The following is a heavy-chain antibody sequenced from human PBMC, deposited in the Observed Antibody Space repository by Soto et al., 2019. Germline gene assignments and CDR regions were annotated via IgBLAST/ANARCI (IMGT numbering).Heavy chain of an antibody. CDR3: ARDRWDSSRYFAFDI. J-gene: IGHJ3*02. CDR1: GGSVSSGSYY. CDR2: IYYSGST. Sequence: QVQLQESGPGLVKPSETLSLTCTVSGGSVSSGSYYWSWIRQPPGKGLEWIGYIYYSGSTNYNHSLMSRVTISVDTSKNQFSLKLSSVTAADTAVYYCARDRWDSSRYFAFDIWGQGTMVTVSS. V-gene: IGHV4-61*01. D-gene: IGHD3-22*01.